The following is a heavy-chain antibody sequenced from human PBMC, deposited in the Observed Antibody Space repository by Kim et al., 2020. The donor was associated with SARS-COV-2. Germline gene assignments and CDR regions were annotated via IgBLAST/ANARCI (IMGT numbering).Heavy chain of an antibody. CDR3: AKEDSNSSPDH. Sequence: DKDYADSVKGRFTICRDNSKKTLYLQMNSLRAEDTAVYYCAKEDSNSSPDHWGQGTLVTVSS. D-gene: IGHD6-6*01. J-gene: IGHJ5*02. V-gene: IGHV3-30*02. CDR2: DK.